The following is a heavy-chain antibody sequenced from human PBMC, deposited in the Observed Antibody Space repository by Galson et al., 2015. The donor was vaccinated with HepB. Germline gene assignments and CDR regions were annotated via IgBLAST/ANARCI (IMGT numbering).Heavy chain of an antibody. J-gene: IGHJ3*02. V-gene: IGHV1-46*01. CDR2: INPSGGST. Sequence: SVKVSCKASGYTFTSYYMHWVRQAPGQGLEWMGIINPSGGSTSYAQKFQGRVTMTRDTSTSTVYMELSSLRSEDTAVYYCAADSSGWYEDDAFDIWGQGTMVTVSS. CDR1: GYTFTSYY. CDR3: AADSSGWYEDDAFDI. D-gene: IGHD6-19*01.